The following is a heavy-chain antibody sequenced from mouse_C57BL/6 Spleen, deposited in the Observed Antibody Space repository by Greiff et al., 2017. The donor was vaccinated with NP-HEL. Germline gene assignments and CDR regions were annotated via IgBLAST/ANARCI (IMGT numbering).Heavy chain of an antibody. CDR3: ARSGRYDGYFDY. CDR2: IDPNSGGT. CDR1: GYTFTSYW. Sequence: QVQLKQPGAELVKPGASVKLSCKASGYTFTSYWMHWVKQRPGRGLEWIGRIDPNSGGTKYNEKFKSKATLTVDKPSSTAYMQLSSLTSEDSAVYYCARSGRYDGYFDYWGQGTTLTVSS. D-gene: IGHD2-3*01. V-gene: IGHV1-72*01. J-gene: IGHJ2*01.